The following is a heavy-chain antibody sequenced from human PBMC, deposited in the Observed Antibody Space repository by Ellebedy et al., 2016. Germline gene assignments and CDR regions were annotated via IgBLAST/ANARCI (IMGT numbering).Heavy chain of an antibody. Sequence: ASVKVSXXASGYTFTSYGISWVRQAPGQGLEWMGWISAYNGNTNYAQKLQGRVTMTTDTSTSTAYMELSSLRSEDTAVYYCARGVGATTGYWFDPWGQGTLVTVSS. D-gene: IGHD1-26*01. J-gene: IGHJ5*02. CDR3: ARGVGATTGYWFDP. V-gene: IGHV1-18*01. CDR2: ISAYNGNT. CDR1: GYTFTSYG.